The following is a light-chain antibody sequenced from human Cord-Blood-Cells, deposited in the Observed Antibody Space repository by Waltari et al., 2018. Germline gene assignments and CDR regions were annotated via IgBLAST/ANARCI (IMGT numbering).Light chain of an antibody. Sequence: QSALTPPASVSGSPGQSITISCTGTSSHVGGYNSVPWYQQHPGKAPKLMIYDVSKRPSGVSNRFSGSKSGNTASLTISGLQAEDEADYYCSSYTSSSTWVFGGGTKLTVL. J-gene: IGLJ3*02. CDR3: SSYTSSSTWV. CDR1: SSHVGGYNS. CDR2: DVS. V-gene: IGLV2-14*01.